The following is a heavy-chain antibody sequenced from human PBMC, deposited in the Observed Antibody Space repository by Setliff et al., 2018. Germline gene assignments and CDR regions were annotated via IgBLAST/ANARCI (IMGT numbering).Heavy chain of an antibody. J-gene: IGHJ2*01. Sequence: SLTCVVYGGSFSGYQWSWIRQPPGKGLEWIGEINHSGSTNYNPSLKSRVSISVEKSKNQFSLKLTSVTAADTAVYYCARAQVVFAISAPVWYFEVWGRGTQVTVSS. CDR3: ARAQVVFAISAPVWYFEV. V-gene: IGHV4-34*01. CDR2: INHSGST. D-gene: IGHD2-21*01. CDR1: GGSFSGYQ.